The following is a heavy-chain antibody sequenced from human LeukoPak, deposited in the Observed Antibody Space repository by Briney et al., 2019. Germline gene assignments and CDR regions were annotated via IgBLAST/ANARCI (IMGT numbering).Heavy chain of an antibody. V-gene: IGHV1-8*01. D-gene: IGHD3-10*01. CDR1: GYTFTSYD. CDR3: SGRKFNYFSGSYYGY. CDR2: INPNQGNR. Sequence: ASVKVSCKASGYTFTSYDINWERQATGPGLEWVGGINPNQGNRGYAQKFQGRVTMTRNTTISKASMELRSLSCEGTAGDYCSGRKFNYFSGSYYGYWGQGTGVTV. J-gene: IGHJ4*02.